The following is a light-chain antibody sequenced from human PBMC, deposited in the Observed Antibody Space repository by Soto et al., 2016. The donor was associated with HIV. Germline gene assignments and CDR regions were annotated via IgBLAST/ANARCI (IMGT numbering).Light chain of an antibody. CDR2: QDT. Sequence: SYELTQPPPVSVSLGQTASVTCSGDELGDKYACWYQQKPGQSPVLVIYQDTKRPSGIPERFSGSNSGNTATLTISGTQAMDEADYYCQAWDTSTVVFGGGTKLTVL. J-gene: IGLJ2*01. V-gene: IGLV3-1*01. CDR1: ELGDKY. CDR3: QAWDTSTVV.